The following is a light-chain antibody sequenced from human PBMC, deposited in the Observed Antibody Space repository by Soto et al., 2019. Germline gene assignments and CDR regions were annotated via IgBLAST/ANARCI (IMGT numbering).Light chain of an antibody. V-gene: IGKV1-6*01. CDR2: TAS. CDR3: LQDYNYPYT. J-gene: IGKJ2*01. Sequence: AIQMTQSPSSLSASVGDRVTITCRASQGIRNDLGWYQQKPGKAPKLLIYTASSLQSGVPSRFSGSGSGTDFTLTISSLQPEDCATYYCLQDYNYPYTFGQGTKLEIK. CDR1: QGIRND.